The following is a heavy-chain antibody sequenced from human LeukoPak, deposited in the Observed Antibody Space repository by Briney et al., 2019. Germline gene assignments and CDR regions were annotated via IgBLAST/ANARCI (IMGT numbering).Heavy chain of an antibody. Sequence: GGSLRLSCIVSGYIFSDYGMSWVRQAPGKGLTWISYISSSGTTIYQRDSVKGRFTISRDNGKNSLYLQMNSLRAEGTAVYYCARDRNFGVFTKKGLDVWGQGTTVTVSS. CDR2: ISSSGTTI. D-gene: IGHD3-3*01. J-gene: IGHJ6*02. CDR3: ARDRNFGVFTKKGLDV. CDR1: GYIFSDYG. V-gene: IGHV3-48*01.